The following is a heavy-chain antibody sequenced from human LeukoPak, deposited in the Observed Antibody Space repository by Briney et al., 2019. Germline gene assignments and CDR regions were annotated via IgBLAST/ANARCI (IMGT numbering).Heavy chain of an antibody. J-gene: IGHJ4*02. CDR3: ASIPSSGYRKRYYFDY. CDR2: IYYSGST. V-gene: IGHV4-59*01. Sequence: SETLSLTCTVSGGSISSYYWSRIRQPPGKGLEWIGYIYYSGSTNYNPSLKSRVTISVDTSKNQFSLKLSSVTAADTAVYYCASIPSSGYRKRYYFDYWGQGTLVTVSS. D-gene: IGHD3-22*01. CDR1: GGSISSYY.